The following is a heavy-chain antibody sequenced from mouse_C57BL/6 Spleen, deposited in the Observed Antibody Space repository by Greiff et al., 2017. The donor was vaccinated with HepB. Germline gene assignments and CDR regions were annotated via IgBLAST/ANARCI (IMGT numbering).Heavy chain of an antibody. D-gene: IGHD1-1*01. CDR3: ARSPHYYGSTWYFDV. Sequence: QVQLQQSGAELVRPGASVKLSCKASGYTFTDYYINWVKQRPGQGLEWIARIYPGSGNTYYNEKFKGKATLTAEKSSSTAYMQLSSLTSEGSAVYFCARSPHYYGSTWYFDVWGTGTTVTVSS. CDR2: IYPGSGNT. V-gene: IGHV1-76*01. J-gene: IGHJ1*03. CDR1: GYTFTDYY.